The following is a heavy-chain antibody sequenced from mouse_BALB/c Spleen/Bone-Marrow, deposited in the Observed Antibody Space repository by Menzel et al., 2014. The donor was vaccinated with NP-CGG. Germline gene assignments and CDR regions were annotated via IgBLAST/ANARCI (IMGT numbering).Heavy chain of an antibody. Sequence: QVQLKESGAELAKPGASVKMSCKASGYTFTSYWMHWVKQRPGQGLEWIGYINPSTGYTEYNQKFKDKATLTADKSSSTAYMQLSSLTSEDSAVYYCARPENYDAMDYWGQGTSVTVSS. CDR2: INPSTGYT. V-gene: IGHV1-7*01. CDR3: ARPENYDAMDY. J-gene: IGHJ4*01. CDR1: GYTFTSYW.